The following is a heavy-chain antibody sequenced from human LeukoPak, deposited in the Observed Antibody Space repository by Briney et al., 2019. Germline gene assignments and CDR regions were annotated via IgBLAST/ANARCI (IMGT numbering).Heavy chain of an antibody. CDR1: GFTFSDYY. V-gene: IGHV3-11*04. Sequence: GGSLRLSCAASGFTFSDYYMSWIRQAPGKGLEWVSYISSSGTTIYYADSVKGRVTISRDNAKNSLYLQMNSLRAEDTAVYYCARARRDRSWYIDDCWGQGTLVTVSS. CDR2: ISSSGTTI. CDR3: ARARRDRSWYIDDC. J-gene: IGHJ4*02. D-gene: IGHD6-13*01.